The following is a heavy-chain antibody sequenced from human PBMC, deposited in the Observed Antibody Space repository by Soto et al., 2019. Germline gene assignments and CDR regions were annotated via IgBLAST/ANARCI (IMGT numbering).Heavy chain of an antibody. D-gene: IGHD3-16*01. Sequence: QVQLVQSGAEVKKPGASVKVSCKASGYTFTSYDINWVRRATGQGLEWMGLMNPNSGNTGYAQKFQGSVTMTRNTSRSTAYMELSSLRSEDTAVYYWAREITAYGYFDLWGRGTLGTFSS. CDR2: MNPNSGNT. CDR1: GYTFTSYD. V-gene: IGHV1-8*01. CDR3: AREITAYGYFDL. J-gene: IGHJ2*01.